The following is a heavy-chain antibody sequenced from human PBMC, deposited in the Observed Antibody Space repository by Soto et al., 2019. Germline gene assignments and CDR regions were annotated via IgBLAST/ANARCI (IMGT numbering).Heavy chain of an antibody. CDR3: AKDGNSGSYYLFDY. D-gene: IGHD1-26*01. CDR2: ISLDGGTT. J-gene: IGHJ4*02. CDR1: GFTFDDYT. V-gene: IGHV3-43*01. Sequence: EVQLVESGGVVVQPGGSLRLSCAASGFTFDDYTMHWVRQAPGKGLEWVSLISLDGGTTYYAYSVKGRFTISRDNSKNSLYLQMNSLRTEDTALYYCAKDGNSGSYYLFDYWGQGTLVTVSS.